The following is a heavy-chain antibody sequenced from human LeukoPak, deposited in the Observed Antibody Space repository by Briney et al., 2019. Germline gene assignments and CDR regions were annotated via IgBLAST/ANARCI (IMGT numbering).Heavy chain of an antibody. V-gene: IGHV1-2*06. Sequence: GASVKVSCKXSEYTFTGYYMHWVRQAPGQGLEWMGRINPNSGGTNYAQKFQDRVTMTRDTSISTAYMELNSLRSEDTAVYYCARTAPYAGSWNAKANSYYFDYWGQGSLVTVSS. D-gene: IGHD1-1*01. CDR1: EYTFTGYY. CDR3: ARTAPYAGSWNAKANSYYFDY. CDR2: INPNSGGT. J-gene: IGHJ4*02.